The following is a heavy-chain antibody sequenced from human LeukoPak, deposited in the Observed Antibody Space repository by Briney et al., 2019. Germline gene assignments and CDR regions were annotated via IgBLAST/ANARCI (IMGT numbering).Heavy chain of an antibody. Sequence: EASVKVSCKAPGYSFTNYDIGWVRQAPGQGLEWMGWISVRNGNTKYAQKVQGRVTLTTDTSTSTAYMELRGLRSDDTAVYYCARVQGDSRFDSWGQGTLVTVSS. CDR2: ISVRNGNT. CDR3: ARVQGDSRFDS. V-gene: IGHV1-18*01. J-gene: IGHJ5*01. D-gene: IGHD2-21*02. CDR1: GYSFTNYD.